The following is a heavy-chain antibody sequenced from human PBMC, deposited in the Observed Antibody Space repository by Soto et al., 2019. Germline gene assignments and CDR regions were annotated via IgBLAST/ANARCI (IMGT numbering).Heavy chain of an antibody. CDR3: ARRAETNGWNGFGADKYYFDF. CDR1: GYTFTSYD. V-gene: IGHV1-8*01. Sequence: ASVKVSCKASGYTFTSYDIYWVRQATGQGLEWMGWMNPNTGNSGYVQKFQGRVTMTSDTSISTAHMELSGLRSEDTAVYYCARRAETNGWNGFGADKYYFDFWGQGTLVTVSS. J-gene: IGHJ4*02. CDR2: MNPNTGNS. D-gene: IGHD1-1*01.